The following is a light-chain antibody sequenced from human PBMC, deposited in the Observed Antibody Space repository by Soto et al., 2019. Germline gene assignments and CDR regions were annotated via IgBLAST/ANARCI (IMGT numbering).Light chain of an antibody. V-gene: IGLV2-14*01. CDR1: SRDVGGYNY. Sequence: QSALTQPASVSGSPGQSITISCTGTSRDVGGYNYVSWYQQHPGKAPKLMIYEVSNRPSGVSNSFFGSKSGNTASLTISGLQTEDEADYYCSSFTSINTWVFGGGTKLTVL. CDR2: EVS. CDR3: SSFTSINTWV. J-gene: IGLJ3*02.